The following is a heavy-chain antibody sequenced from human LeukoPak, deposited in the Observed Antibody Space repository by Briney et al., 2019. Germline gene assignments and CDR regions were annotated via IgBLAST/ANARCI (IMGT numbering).Heavy chain of an antibody. CDR2: IYYSGST. CDR3: AGTYDFWSGSFEY. CDR1: GGSVSSSSYY. J-gene: IGHJ4*02. V-gene: IGHV4-61*01. D-gene: IGHD3-3*01. Sequence: SETLSLTCTVSGGSVSSSSYYWGWIRQPPGKGLEWIGYIYYSGSTNYNPSLKSRVTISVDTSKNQFSLKLISVTAADTAVYYCAGTYDFWSGSFEYWGQGALVTVSS.